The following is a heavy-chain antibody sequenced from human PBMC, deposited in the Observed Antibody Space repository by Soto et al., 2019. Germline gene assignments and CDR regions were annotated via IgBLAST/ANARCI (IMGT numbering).Heavy chain of an antibody. V-gene: IGHV1-69*13. CDR3: ARGLVAAARPDYYYYGMDV. J-gene: IGHJ6*02. CDR1: GGTFSSYA. Sequence: SVKVSCKASGGTFSSYAISWVRQAPGQGLEWMGGIIPIFGTANYAQKFQGRVTITADESTSTAYMELSSLRSEDTAVYYCARGLVAAARPDYYYYGMDVWGQGTTVTVSS. CDR2: IIPIFGTA. D-gene: IGHD6-6*01.